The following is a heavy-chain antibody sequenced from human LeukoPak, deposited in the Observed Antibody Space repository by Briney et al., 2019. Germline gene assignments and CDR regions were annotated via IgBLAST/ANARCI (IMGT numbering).Heavy chain of an antibody. CDR2: IYYSGST. V-gene: IGHV4-39*01. CDR1: GGSISSSSYY. Sequence: KPSETLSLTCTVSGGSISSSSYYWGWIRQPPGKGLEWIGSIYYSGSTYYNPSLKSRVTISVDTSKNQFSLKLSSVTAADTAVYYCARSTQWLVPLSIRGQGTLVTVSS. D-gene: IGHD6-19*01. J-gene: IGHJ4*02. CDR3: ARSTQWLVPLSI.